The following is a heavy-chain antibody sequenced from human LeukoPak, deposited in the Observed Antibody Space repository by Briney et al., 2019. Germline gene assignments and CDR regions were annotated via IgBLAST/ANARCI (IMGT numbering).Heavy chain of an antibody. CDR1: GFPFSSYV. Sequence: GGSLRLSGAASGFPFSSYVMHWVRQAPGKGLEWVSFTSYDGSNKYYADSVKGRFTISRDNSKNTLDLQMNSLRTEDTAMYYCARGDDSSGYFYSYFDYWGQGTLVTVSS. J-gene: IGHJ4*02. CDR3: ARGDDSSGYFYSYFDY. D-gene: IGHD3-22*01. CDR2: TSYDGSNK. V-gene: IGHV3-30-3*01.